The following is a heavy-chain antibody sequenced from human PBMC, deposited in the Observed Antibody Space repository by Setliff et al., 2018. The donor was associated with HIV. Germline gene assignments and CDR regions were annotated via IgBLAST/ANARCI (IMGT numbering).Heavy chain of an antibody. V-gene: IGHV3-48*04. CDR2: ISSGRTTI. D-gene: IGHD2-21*02. J-gene: IGHJ4*03. CDR3: ARDADYGGDSVDK. CDR1: GFTFGVYS. Sequence: GGSLRLSCAASGFTFGVYSFNWFRQAPGKGLEWVSYISSGRTTIYYADSVKGRFTISRDHTKKSVYLQMNSLRVEDTDVYYCARDADYGGDSVDKWGQGTLVTVSS.